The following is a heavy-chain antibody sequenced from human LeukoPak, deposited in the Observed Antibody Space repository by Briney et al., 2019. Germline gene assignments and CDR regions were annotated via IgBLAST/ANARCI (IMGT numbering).Heavy chain of an antibody. CDR2: VFRSGST. J-gene: IGHJ4*02. Sequence: TLSLTCTVTGDSISRGTYYWTWVRQPAGKGLEWIGRVFRSGSTYYNPSLKSRVTISIDTSNNQFSLHQRSVTAADTAVYYCARDSNFYDVSHDKAEDFWGQGTLVTVSS. CDR1: GDSISRGTYY. V-gene: IGHV4-61*02. D-gene: IGHD3-22*01. CDR3: ARDSNFYDVSHDKAEDF.